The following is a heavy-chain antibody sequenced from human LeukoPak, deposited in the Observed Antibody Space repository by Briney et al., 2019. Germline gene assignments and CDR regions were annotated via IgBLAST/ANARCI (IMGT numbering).Heavy chain of an antibody. V-gene: IGHV3-21*01. CDR1: GFTLSTNA. CDR3: ARAPLSGNSYSGSYYPDY. CDR2: ISSSSSHM. J-gene: IGHJ4*02. Sequence: PGRSLRLSCLTSGFTLSTNAMSWVRQAPGKGLEWVSSISSSSSHMYYVDSVKGRFTISRDNAKNSLYLQMNSLRAEDTAVYYCARAPLSGNSYSGSYYPDYWGQGTLVTVSS. D-gene: IGHD1-26*01.